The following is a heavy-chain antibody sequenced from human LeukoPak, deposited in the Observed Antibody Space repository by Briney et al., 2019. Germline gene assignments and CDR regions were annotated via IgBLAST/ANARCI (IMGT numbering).Heavy chain of an antibody. CDR2: IKPDGGEK. CDR1: GFTFNNYW. CDR3: AELGITMIGGV. V-gene: IGHV3-7*01. J-gene: IGHJ6*04. Sequence: GGSLRLSCAASGFTFNNYWMSWVRQAPGEGLEWVANIKPDGGEKYYADSVKGRFTISRDNAKNSLYLQMNSLRAEDTAVYYCAELGITMIGGVWGKGTTVTISS. D-gene: IGHD3-10*02.